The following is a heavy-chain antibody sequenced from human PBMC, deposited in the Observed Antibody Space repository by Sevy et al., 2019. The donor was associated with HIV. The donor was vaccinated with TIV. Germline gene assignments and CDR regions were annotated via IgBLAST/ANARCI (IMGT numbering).Heavy chain of an antibody. CDR2: INPNRGGT. D-gene: IGHD3-3*01. V-gene: IGHV1-2*07. Sequence: ASVKVSCKAYGYTFSDYYMHWARQAPGLGLEWMGWINPNRGGTNYAHKFQGRVTMTRDTSISTAYMELSSLRSDDTAIYYCARGMSAYLLANGMDVWGQGTTVTVSS. J-gene: IGHJ6*02. CDR3: ARGMSAYLLANGMDV. CDR1: GYTFSDYY.